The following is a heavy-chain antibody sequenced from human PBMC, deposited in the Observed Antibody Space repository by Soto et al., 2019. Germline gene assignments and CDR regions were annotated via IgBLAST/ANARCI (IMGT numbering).Heavy chain of an antibody. CDR3: ARDGGNWFDP. CDR2: ISYSGST. CDR1: GGSISRGGYH. Sequence: QVQLQESGPGLVKPSQTLSHTCTVSGGSISRGGYHWSWIRQHPGKGLEWIGYISYSGSTYYNPSLKSRVIISVDTSNNQFSLKLSSVTAADTAVYYCARDGGNWFDPWGQGTLVTVSS. V-gene: IGHV4-31*03. J-gene: IGHJ5*02.